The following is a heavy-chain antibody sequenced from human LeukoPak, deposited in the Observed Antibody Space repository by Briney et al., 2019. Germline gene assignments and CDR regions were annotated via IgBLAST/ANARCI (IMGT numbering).Heavy chain of an antibody. J-gene: IGHJ6*02. V-gene: IGHV1-3*01. D-gene: IGHD3-3*01. CDR3: ARDPYFWSGDYGMDV. CDR2: INAGNGNT. Sequence: GASVKVSCKASGYTFTSYAMHWVRQAPGQRLEWMGWINAGNGNTKYSQKFQGRVTITRDISASTAYMELSSLRSEDTAVYYCARDPYFWSGDYGMDVWGQGTTVTVSS. CDR1: GYTFTSYA.